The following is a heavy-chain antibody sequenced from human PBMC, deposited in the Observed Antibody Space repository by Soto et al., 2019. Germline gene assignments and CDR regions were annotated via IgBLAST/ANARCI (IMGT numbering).Heavy chain of an antibody. J-gene: IGHJ4*02. V-gene: IGHV4-59*01. CDR3: ARWYGGSLDY. D-gene: IGHD4-17*01. CDR1: GGSISSSY. Sequence: QVQLQESGPGLVKPSETLSLTCTVSGGSISSSYWRWFRQPPGKGLEWIGYIYYRGSTNYNPSLKSRVTISVDTSKNQCSLKLSSVTAADTDEYYCARWYGGSLDYWGQGALVPVSS. CDR2: IYYRGST.